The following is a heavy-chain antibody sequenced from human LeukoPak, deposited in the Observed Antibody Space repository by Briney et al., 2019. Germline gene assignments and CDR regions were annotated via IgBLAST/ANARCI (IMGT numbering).Heavy chain of an antibody. CDR2: INPNSGGT. V-gene: IGHV1-2*02. CDR3: ARSSGMVRGGAAFDI. CDR1: GYTFTGYY. J-gene: IGHJ3*02. Sequence: ASVKVSCKASGYTFTGYYMHWVRQAPGQGLEWMGWINPNSGGTNYAQKFQGRVTMTRDTSISTAYMELSRLRSDDTAVYYCARSSGMVRGGAAFDIWGQGTMVTVSS. D-gene: IGHD3-10*01.